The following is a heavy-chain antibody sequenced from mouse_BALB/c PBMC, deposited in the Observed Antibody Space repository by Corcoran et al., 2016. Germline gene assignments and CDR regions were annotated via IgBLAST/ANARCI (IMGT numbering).Heavy chain of an antibody. CDR2: IDPANGNT. Sequence: DQLQQSGAELVKPGASVKLSCTASGFNINDTYMHWVKQRPEQGLEWIGRIDPANGNTKYDPKFQGKATITADTSSNTAYLQLSSLTSEDTAVYYCANWDWYFDVWGAGTTVTVSS. CDR1: GFNINDTY. CDR3: ANWDWYFDV. D-gene: IGHD4-1*01. V-gene: IGHV14-3*02. J-gene: IGHJ1*01.